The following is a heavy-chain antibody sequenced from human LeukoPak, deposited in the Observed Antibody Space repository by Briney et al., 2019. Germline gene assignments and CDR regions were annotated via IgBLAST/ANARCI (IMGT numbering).Heavy chain of an antibody. CDR1: GFTFDDYG. V-gene: IGHV3-20*04. CDR3: AELGITMIGGV. D-gene: IGHD3-10*02. CDR2: IAWNGGTT. J-gene: IGHJ6*04. Sequence: PGGSLRLSCAASGFTFDDYGMTWVRQAPGKGLERVSGIAWNGGTTAYGDSVKGRFSISRDNAKNSLYLQMNSLRAEDTAVYYCAELGITMIGGVWGKGTTVTISS.